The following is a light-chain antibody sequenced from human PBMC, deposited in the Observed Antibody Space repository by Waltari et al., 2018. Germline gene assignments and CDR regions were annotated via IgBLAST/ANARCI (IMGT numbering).Light chain of an antibody. J-gene: IGKJ4*01. CDR3: QQYATSPEA. CDR1: QSVNNNY. Sequence: EIVLTQSPGPLSLSPGARATLSCRASQSVNNNYLAWYQQKPGQAPRLLIYGASTRATGIPDRFRGSGSGTDFTLTISRLEPEDFAAYYCQQYATSPEAFGGGTKVDIK. V-gene: IGKV3-20*01. CDR2: GAS.